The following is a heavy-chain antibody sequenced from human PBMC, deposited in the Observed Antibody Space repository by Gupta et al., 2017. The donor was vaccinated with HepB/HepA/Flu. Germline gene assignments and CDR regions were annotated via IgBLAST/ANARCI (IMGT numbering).Heavy chain of an antibody. J-gene: IGHJ1*01. CDR2: ISTSGGST. Sequence: EVHLLESGGGLVQSGGSLILSCAASGFIFSSYAMSWVRQDPGKGLEWVSGISTSGGSTYYADSVKGRFTISRDNSRNTLYLQMNSLRAEDTAVYYCAKDHCGSDICYPSHHWGQGTLVTVAS. D-gene: IGHD2-15*01. CDR3: AKDHCGSDICYPSHH. CDR1: GFIFSSYA. V-gene: IGHV3-23*01.